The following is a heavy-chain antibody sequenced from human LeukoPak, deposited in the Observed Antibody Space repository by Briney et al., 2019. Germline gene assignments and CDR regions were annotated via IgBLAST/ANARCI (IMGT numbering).Heavy chain of an antibody. CDR1: LDSTTSNF. CDR2: IHRSGSP. V-gene: IGHV4-4*02. CDR3: AREILGGFNPGAY. J-gene: IGHJ4*02. D-gene: IGHD1-14*01. Sequence: SQTLSLTCTVSLDSTTSNFWSWVRQPPGKGLEWIGEIHRSGSPNYNPSLQSRVTISIDRSRNQIVLELSSVSAADTAVYYCAREILGGFNPGAYWGQGILVTVSS.